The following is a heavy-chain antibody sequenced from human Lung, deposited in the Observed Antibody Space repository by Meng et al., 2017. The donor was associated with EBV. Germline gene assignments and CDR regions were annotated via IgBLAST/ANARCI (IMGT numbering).Heavy chain of an antibody. V-gene: IGHV6-1*01. CDR1: EASVSSSGVA. J-gene: IGHJ2*01. CDR3: ARGATSVFDL. CDR2: TYYRSKWYN. Sequence: LQHQGPGWCKPQQTLSLRVVTSEASVSSSGVAWTGIRHVPSRGLEWLGRTYYRSKWYNDYAVVVKSRITINPDTSKNQFSLQLNSVTPEDTAVYYCARGATSVFDLWGRGTLVTVS.